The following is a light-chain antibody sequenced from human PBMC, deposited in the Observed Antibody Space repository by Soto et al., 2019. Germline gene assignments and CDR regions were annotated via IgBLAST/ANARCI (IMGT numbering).Light chain of an antibody. CDR2: RAS. Sequence: DIQMTQSPSTLSASVGDRVTITCRASQTINTWLAWYQQKPGKAPKLLIYRASNLVSGVPSRFSGSGSGTEFTLTISSLQPDDFSIYYCQQYETDSGTFGPGTKVDI. J-gene: IGKJ3*01. CDR1: QTINTW. V-gene: IGKV1-5*03. CDR3: QQYETDSGT.